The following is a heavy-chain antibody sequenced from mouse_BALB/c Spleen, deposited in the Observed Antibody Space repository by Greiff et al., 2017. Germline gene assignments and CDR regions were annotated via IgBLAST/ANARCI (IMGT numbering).Heavy chain of an antibody. Sequence: VQLLQSGPGLVAPSHTLYITCTASGFTFTSYGVSWVRQPPGQGLEWLGVICGDGSTNYHSPLIYRLSISNDNSTSQVFLQLSSLQTDDTATYYCAKSTSTTCFDVWGAGTTVTVSS. CDR2: ICGDGST. J-gene: IGHJ1*01. V-gene: IGHV2-3*01. CDR1: GFTFTSYG. CDR3: AKSTSTTCFDV. D-gene: IGHD1-2*01.